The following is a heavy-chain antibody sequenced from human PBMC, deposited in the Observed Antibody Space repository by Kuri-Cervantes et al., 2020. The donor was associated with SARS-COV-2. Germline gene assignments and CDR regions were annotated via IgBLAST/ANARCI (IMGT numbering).Heavy chain of an antibody. CDR2: IYHSGST. D-gene: IGHD3-22*01. CDR1: GYSISSGYY. CDR3: ARGGYYYDSSGYYMPGGEGYFDL. Sequence: SETLSLTCTVSGYSISSGYYWGWIRQPPGKGLEWIGSIYHSGSTYYNPSLKSRVTISVDTSKNQFSLKLSSVIAADTAVYYCARGGYYYDSSGYYMPGGEGYFDLWGRGTLVTVSS. V-gene: IGHV4-38-2*02. J-gene: IGHJ2*01.